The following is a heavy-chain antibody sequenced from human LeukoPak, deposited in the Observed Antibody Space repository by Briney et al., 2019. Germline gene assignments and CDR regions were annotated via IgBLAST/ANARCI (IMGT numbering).Heavy chain of an antibody. J-gene: IGHJ3*02. CDR3: ARAPDVNGDTDAFDI. V-gene: IGHV4-61*08. CDR1: GGSISSGGYS. Sequence: PSETLSLTCAVSGGSISSGGYSWSWIRQPPGKGLEWIGYIYYSGSTNYNPSLKSRVTISVDTSKNQFSLKLSSVTAADTAVYYCARAPDVNGDTDAFDIWGQGTMVTVSS. D-gene: IGHD4-17*01. CDR2: IYYSGST.